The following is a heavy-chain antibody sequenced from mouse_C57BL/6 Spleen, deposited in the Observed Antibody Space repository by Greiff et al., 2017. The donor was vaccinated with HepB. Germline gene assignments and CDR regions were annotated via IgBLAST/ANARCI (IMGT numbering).Heavy chain of an antibody. CDR2: ISSGSSTI. V-gene: IGHV5-17*01. CDR1: GFTFSDYG. Sequence: DVHLVESGGGLVKPGGSLKLSCAASGFTFSDYGMHWVRQAPEKGLEWVAYISSGSSTIYYADTVKGRFTISRDNAKNTLFLQMTSLRSEDTAMYYCARKYYGSDYWGQGTTLTVSS. CDR3: ARKYYGSDY. D-gene: IGHD1-1*01. J-gene: IGHJ2*01.